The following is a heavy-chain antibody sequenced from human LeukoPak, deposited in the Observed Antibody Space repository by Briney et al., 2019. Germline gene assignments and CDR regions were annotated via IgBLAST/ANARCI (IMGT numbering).Heavy chain of an antibody. V-gene: IGHV3-23*01. D-gene: IGHD5-18*01. Sequence: GGSLRLSCAASGFTISSYAMSWVRQAPGKGLEWVSAISGSGGSTYYADSVKGRFTISRDNSKNTLYLQMNSLRAEDTAVYYCAKAGQSYGWDPYWYFDLWGRGTLVTVSS. CDR2: ISGSGGST. CDR1: GFTISSYA. J-gene: IGHJ2*01. CDR3: AKAGQSYGWDPYWYFDL.